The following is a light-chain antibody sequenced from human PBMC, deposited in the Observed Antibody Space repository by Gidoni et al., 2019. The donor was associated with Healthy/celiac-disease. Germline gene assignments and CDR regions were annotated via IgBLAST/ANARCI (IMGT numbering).Light chain of an antibody. CDR3: SSYTSSSSVV. V-gene: IGLV2-14*01. CDR2: AVS. J-gene: IGLJ2*01. Sequence: QSSPTQPSSVSGSPGQSITISCTGASSDVGGYNNVSWYPQHPGKAPKLMIYAVSNRPSGVSKRFSGSKSGNTASLTISGLQAEDEADYYCSSYTSSSSVVFGGGTKLTVL. CDR1: SSDVGGYNN.